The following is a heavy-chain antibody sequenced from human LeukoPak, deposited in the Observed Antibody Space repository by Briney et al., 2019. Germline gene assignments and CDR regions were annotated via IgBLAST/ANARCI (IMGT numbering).Heavy chain of an antibody. V-gene: IGHV3-23*01. D-gene: IGHD1-26*01. CDR2: ISGSGGST. CDR3: AKWKIVGVPTDY. J-gene: IGHJ4*02. CDR1: GFTFSSYA. Sequence: PGGSLRLSCVVSGFTFSSYAMGWVRQAPGKGLEWVSAISGSGGSTYYADSVKGRFTISRDNSKNTLYLQMNSLRAEDTAVYYCAKWKIVGVPTDYWGQGTLVTVSS.